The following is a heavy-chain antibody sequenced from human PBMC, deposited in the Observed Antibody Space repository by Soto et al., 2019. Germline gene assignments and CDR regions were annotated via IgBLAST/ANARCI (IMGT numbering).Heavy chain of an antibody. CDR2: IYWDDDK. Sequence: SGPTLVNPTQTLTLTCTFSGFSLSTSGVDVGWIRQPPGKALEWLALIYWDDDKRYSPSLKSRLTITKDTSKNQVVLTMTNMDPVDTATYYCAHSAFGYSYGFPYYFDYWGQGTLVTVSS. J-gene: IGHJ4*02. CDR3: AHSAFGYSYGFPYYFDY. V-gene: IGHV2-5*02. CDR1: GFSLSTSGVD. D-gene: IGHD5-18*01.